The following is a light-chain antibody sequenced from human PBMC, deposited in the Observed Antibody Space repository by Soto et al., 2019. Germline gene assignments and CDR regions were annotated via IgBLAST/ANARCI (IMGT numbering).Light chain of an antibody. CDR1: QSVSSN. CDR3: QQYNNWPRT. J-gene: IGKJ1*01. Sequence: EIVMTQSPATLYVSPGERATLSCRASQSVSSNLAWYQQKPGQAPRLLIYGASTRATGIPARFSGSGSGTEFTLIIISLQSEDFAVYYCQQYNNWPRTFGQGTKVDIK. V-gene: IGKV3-15*01. CDR2: GAS.